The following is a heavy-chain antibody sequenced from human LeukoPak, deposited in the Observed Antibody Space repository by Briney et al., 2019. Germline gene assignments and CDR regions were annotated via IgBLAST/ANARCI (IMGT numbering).Heavy chain of an antibody. Sequence: ASVKVSCKASGYTFTSYDINRVRQATGQGLEWMGWMNPNSGNTGYAQKFQGRVTMTRNTSISTAYMELSSLRSEDTAVYYCARGHIAAAGTISHYYYYYMDVWGKGTTVTVSS. CDR2: MNPNSGNT. CDR1: GYTFTSYD. D-gene: IGHD6-13*01. V-gene: IGHV1-8*01. J-gene: IGHJ6*03. CDR3: ARGHIAAAGTISHYYYYYMDV.